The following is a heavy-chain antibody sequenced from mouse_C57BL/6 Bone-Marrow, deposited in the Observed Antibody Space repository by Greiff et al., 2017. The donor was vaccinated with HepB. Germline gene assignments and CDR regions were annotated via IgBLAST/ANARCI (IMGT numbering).Heavy chain of an antibody. CDR3: ARAYYYGRSYAMDY. CDR2: SRNKANDYTT. Sequence: DVKLVDSGGGLVQSGRSLRLSCAPSGFTFSDFYMAWVRQAPGKGLEWIAASRNKANDYTTEYSASVKGRFIVSRDTSQSILYLQMNALRAEDTAIYYCARAYYYGRSYAMDYWGQGTSVTVSS. J-gene: IGHJ4*01. V-gene: IGHV7-1*01. D-gene: IGHD1-1*01. CDR1: GFTFSDFY.